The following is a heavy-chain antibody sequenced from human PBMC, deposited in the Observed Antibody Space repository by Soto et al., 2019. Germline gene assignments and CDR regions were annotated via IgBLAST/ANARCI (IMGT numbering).Heavy chain of an antibody. Sequence: EVQLVESGGGLVQPGGSLRLSCAASGFSFSSYWMTWVRQAPGKGLEWVANISPDGSDKYYVDSVKDRFTISRDHVKNSLYLQVNSLRVDDTALYYCARARIDLWGRGTLVTVSS. J-gene: IGHJ2*01. CDR1: GFSFSSYW. V-gene: IGHV3-7*01. CDR2: ISPDGSDK. CDR3: ARARIDL.